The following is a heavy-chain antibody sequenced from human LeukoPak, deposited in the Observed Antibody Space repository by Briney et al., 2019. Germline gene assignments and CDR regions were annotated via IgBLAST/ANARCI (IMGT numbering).Heavy chain of an antibody. CDR3: ARESSGYYFDY. CDR1: GFTVDSNY. CDR2: IFPGGST. V-gene: IGHV3-53*01. D-gene: IGHD6-25*01. Sequence: SGGSLRLSCAASGFTVDSNYMNWVRQAPGKGLEWVSVIFPGGSTYYADSVKGRFTISRDNSKNTLFLQMNSLRAEDTAVYYCARESSGYYFDYWGQGTLVTVSP. J-gene: IGHJ4*02.